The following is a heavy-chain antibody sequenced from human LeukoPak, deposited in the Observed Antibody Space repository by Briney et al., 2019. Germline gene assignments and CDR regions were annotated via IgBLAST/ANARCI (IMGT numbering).Heavy chain of an antibody. J-gene: IGHJ3*02. CDR3: ARGPYYDILTGTEGAFDI. CDR2: IYHSGST. V-gene: IGHV4-4*02. Sequence: PSGTLSLTCAVSGGSISSSNWWSWVRQPPGKGLEWIGEIYHSGSTNYNPSLKSRVTISVDKSKNQFSLKLSSVTAADTAVYYCARGPYYDILTGTEGAFDIWGQGTMVTVSS. D-gene: IGHD3-9*01. CDR1: GGSISSSNW.